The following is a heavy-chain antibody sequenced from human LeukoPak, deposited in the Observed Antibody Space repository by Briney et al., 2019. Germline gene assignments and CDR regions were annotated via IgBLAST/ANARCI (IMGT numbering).Heavy chain of an antibody. Sequence: SETLSLTCTVSGGSISSYYWSWIRQPPGKGLEWIGYIYYSGSTNYNPSLKSRVTISVDTSKNQFSLKLSSVTAADTAVYYCARDGTFRSGHAFDIWGQGTMVTVSS. CDR2: IYYSGST. CDR3: ARDGTFRSGHAFDI. D-gene: IGHD6-19*01. V-gene: IGHV4-59*01. CDR1: GGSISSYY. J-gene: IGHJ3*02.